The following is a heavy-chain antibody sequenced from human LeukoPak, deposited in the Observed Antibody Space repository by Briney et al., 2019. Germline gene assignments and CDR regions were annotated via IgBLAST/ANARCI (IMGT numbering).Heavy chain of an antibody. D-gene: IGHD2-2*03. CDR1: GGSISSSSYY. CDR2: IYTSGST. J-gene: IGHJ5*02. CDR3: ARLLRVGYCSTTTCNWFDP. Sequence: SETLSLTCTVSGGSISSSSYYWGWIRQSPGKGLEWIGRIYTSGSTNYNPSLKSRVTISVDTSKNQFSLKLSSVTAADTAVYYCARLLRVGYCSTTTCNWFDPWGQGTLVTVSS. V-gene: IGHV4-61*05.